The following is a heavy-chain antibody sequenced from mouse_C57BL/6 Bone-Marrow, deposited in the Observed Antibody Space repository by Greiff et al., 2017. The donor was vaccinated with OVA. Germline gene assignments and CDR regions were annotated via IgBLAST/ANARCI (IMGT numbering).Heavy chain of an antibody. J-gene: IGHJ2*01. V-gene: IGHV1-55*01. D-gene: IGHD4-1*01. CDR1: GYTFTSYW. CDR2: IYPGSGST. Sequence: QVQLQQSGAELVKPGASVKMSCKASGYTFTSYWVTWVKQRPGQGLEWIGDIYPGSGSTNYNEKFKSKATLTVDTSSSTAYMQLSSLTSEDSAVYYCARELYYFDYWGQGTTLTVSS. CDR3: ARELYYFDY.